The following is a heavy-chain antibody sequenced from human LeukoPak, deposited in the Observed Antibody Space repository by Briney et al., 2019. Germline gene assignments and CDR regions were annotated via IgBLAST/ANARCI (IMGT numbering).Heavy chain of an antibody. CDR3: ANESATITEGGY. D-gene: IGHD5-24*01. Sequence: GGSLRLSWAASGFTYSCYGMHWVRQAPGKGLEWVAFIRYDGSNKYYADSVKGRFTISRDNSKNTLYLQMNSLRAEDTAVYYCANESATITEGGYWGQGTLVTVSS. CDR1: GFTYSCYG. J-gene: IGHJ4*02. CDR2: IRYDGSNK. V-gene: IGHV3-30*02.